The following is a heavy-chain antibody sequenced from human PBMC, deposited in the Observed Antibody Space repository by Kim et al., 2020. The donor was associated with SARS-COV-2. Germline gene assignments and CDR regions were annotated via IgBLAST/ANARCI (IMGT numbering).Heavy chain of an antibody. J-gene: IGHJ6*02. V-gene: IGHV3-20*01. Sequence: GGSLRLSCAASGFTFDDYGMSWVRQAPGKGLEWVSGINWNGGSTGYAASVKGRFTISRDNAKNSLYLQMNSLRAEDSAFYHCARDRDVVVVAGIHHYGMDVWCQGTTLTVSS. CDR1: GFTFDDYG. D-gene: IGHD2-15*01. CDR3: ARDRDVVVVAGIHHYGMDV. CDR2: INWNGGST.